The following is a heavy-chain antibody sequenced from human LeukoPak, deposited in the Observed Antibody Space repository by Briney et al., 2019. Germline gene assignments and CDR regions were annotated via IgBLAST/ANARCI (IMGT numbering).Heavy chain of an antibody. J-gene: IGHJ5*02. D-gene: IGHD1-7*01. CDR1: GFTLTHYG. V-gene: IGHV3-64*01. Sequence: GGSLRLSCTASGFTLTHYGMHWVRQAPGKGLEYVSAISSNGGSTYYANSVKGRFTISRDNSKNTLYLQMGSLRAEDMAVYYCARVDRNWNWSWFDPWGQGTLVTVSS. CDR3: ARVDRNWNWSWFDP. CDR2: ISSNGGST.